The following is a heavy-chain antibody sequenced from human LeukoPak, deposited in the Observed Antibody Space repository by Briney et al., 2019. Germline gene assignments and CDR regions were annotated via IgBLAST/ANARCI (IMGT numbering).Heavy chain of an antibody. CDR1: AASISSYY. Sequence: SDTLSLTCTLVAASISSYYGGWSRQPAGKGLGWIGRIYPSGSNNYTPSLKSRVTMSVDTSKNQFSLKLSSVTAADTAVYYCARGQYHLLYWYFDLWGRGTLVTVSS. V-gene: IGHV4-4*07. J-gene: IGHJ2*01. D-gene: IGHD2-2*01. CDR2: IYPSGSN. CDR3: ARGQYHLLYWYFDL.